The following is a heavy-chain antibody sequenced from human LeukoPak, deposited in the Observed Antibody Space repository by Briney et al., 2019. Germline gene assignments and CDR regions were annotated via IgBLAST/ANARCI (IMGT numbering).Heavy chain of an antibody. D-gene: IGHD5-12*01. CDR3: ARHGSNGYALNWFDP. V-gene: IGHV4-59*08. CDR1: GGSISSYY. Sequence: SEALSLTCTVSGGSISSYYWSWIRQPPGKGLEWIGYIYYSGSTNYNPSLKSRVTISVDTSKNQFSLKLSSVTAADTAVYYCARHGSNGYALNWFDPWGQGTLVTVSS. J-gene: IGHJ5*02. CDR2: IYYSGST.